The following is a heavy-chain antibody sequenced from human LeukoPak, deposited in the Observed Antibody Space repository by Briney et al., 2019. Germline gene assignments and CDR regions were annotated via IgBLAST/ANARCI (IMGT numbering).Heavy chain of an antibody. CDR2: TSSDLNVK. D-gene: IGHD3-10*01. J-gene: IGHJ4*02. CDR1: GFTFSSYW. Sequence: GGSLRLSCAASGFTFSSYWMNWVRQAPGKGLEWVAVTSSDLNVKLYADSVKGRFTISRDNSRSTLYLQMNSLRPEDTAIYYCAREGYYGSGSPPSLYFDYWGQGTLVTVSS. V-gene: IGHV3-30*03. CDR3: AREGYYGSGSPPSLYFDY.